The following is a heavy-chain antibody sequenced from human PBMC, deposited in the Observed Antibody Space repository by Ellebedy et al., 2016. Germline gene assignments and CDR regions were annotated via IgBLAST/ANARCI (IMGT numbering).Heavy chain of an antibody. CDR1: GFTFTDAW. V-gene: IGHV3-30-3*01. CDR3: ARDFIPVSPDYFDY. Sequence: GESLKISCAASGFTFTDAWMSWVRQAPGKGLEWVAALGFDGTTKKYADSVKGRFTISRDTSKNTLYLQMSSLRVDDTAVYYCARDFIPVSPDYFDYWGQGTLVTVSS. J-gene: IGHJ4*02. D-gene: IGHD1-14*01. CDR2: LGFDGTTK.